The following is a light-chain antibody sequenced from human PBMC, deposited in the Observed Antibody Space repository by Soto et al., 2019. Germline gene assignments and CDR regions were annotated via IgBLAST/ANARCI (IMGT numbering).Light chain of an antibody. CDR1: SIGTKS. V-gene: IGLV3-21*04. CDR2: YDS. CDR3: QVWDISSGHYV. J-gene: IGLJ1*01. Sequence: SYELTQPPSVSVAPGQTARIACGGNSIGTKSVHWYQQRPGQAPVLVIYYDSDRPSGIPERFSGSNSGNTATLTISRVEAGDEADYFCQVWDISSGHYVFGTGTTVTVL.